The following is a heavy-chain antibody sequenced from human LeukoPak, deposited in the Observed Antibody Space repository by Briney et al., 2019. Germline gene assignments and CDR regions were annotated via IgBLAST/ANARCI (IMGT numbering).Heavy chain of an antibody. CDR3: TRQYDFWSGYYSFDDY. CDR2: IRSKANSYAT. J-gene: IGHJ4*02. CDR1: GFTFSGSA. D-gene: IGHD3-3*01. Sequence: GGSLRLSCAASGFTFSGSAMHWVRQASGKGLEWVVRIRSKANSYATAYAASVKGRFTIFRDDSKNTAYLQMNSLKTEDMAVYYCTRQYDFWSGYYSFDDYWGQGTLVTVSS. V-gene: IGHV3-73*01.